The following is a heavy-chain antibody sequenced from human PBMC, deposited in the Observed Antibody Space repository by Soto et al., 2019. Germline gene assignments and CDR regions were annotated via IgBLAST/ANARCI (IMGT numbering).Heavy chain of an antibody. CDR1: GDSISSYY. CDR3: AGLGYESPYSWFDP. V-gene: IGHV4-59*01. Sequence: QVQLQESGPGLVKPSETLSLTCTVSGDSISSYYWSWIRQPPGKGLEWIGYIYYSGSTDYNPSLKTRVTISVDTSKNQFSLKLSSVTAADTAIYSCAGLGYESPYSWFDPWGQGTLVTVSS. J-gene: IGHJ5*02. D-gene: IGHD5-12*01. CDR2: IYYSGST.